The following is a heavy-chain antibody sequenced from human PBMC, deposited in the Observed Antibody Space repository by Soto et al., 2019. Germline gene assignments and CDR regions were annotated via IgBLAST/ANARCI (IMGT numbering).Heavy chain of an antibody. CDR2: ISGGTSST. J-gene: IGHJ4*02. Sequence: EVQLLESGGGLVQPGGSLRLSCAASGFTFSSYAMSWVRQAPGKGLEWVSAISGGTSSTYYADSVKGRFTISRDNSKNTLYLQMNSLRAEDTAVYYCAKERWAAAGTPTLDDWGPGTLVTVSS. CDR3: AKERWAAAGTPTLDD. D-gene: IGHD6-13*01. V-gene: IGHV3-23*01. CDR1: GFTFSSYA.